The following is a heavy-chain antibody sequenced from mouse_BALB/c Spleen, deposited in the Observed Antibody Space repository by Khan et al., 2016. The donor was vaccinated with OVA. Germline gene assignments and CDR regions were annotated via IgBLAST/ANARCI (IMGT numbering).Heavy chain of an antibody. CDR2: ISYSGST. V-gene: IGHV3-8*02. Sequence: EVELVESGPSLVKPSQTLSLTCSVTGDSITSGYWNWIRKFPGNKLEYMGYISYSGSTYYNPSLKSRISTTRDTSKNQYYLQLNSVTTEDTATYYCARYDYDCDGAFTYWGQGTLVTVSA. CDR3: ARYDYDCDGAFTY. CDR1: GDSITSGY. D-gene: IGHD2-4*01. J-gene: IGHJ3*01.